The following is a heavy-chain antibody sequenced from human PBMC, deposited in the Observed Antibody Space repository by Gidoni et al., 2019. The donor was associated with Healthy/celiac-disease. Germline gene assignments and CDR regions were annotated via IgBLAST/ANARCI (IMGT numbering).Heavy chain of an antibody. Sequence: QVQLVQSGAEVKKPGASVKVSCKASGYTFTIYDINWVRQATGQGLEWMGWMNPNSGNTGYAQKFQGRVTMTRNTSISTAYMELSSLRSEDTAVYYCARGPYSSSWYHYYYYYGMDVWGQGTTVTVSS. V-gene: IGHV1-8*01. J-gene: IGHJ6*02. CDR3: ARGPYSSSWYHYYYYYGMDV. CDR2: MNPNSGNT. CDR1: GYTFTIYD. D-gene: IGHD6-13*01.